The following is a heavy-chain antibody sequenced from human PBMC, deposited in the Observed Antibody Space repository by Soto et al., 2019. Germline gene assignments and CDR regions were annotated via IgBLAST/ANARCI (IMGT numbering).Heavy chain of an antibody. CDR3: ARLESSYGYIDY. D-gene: IGHD5-18*01. CDR1: GGSVSSGSYH. Sequence: SETLSLTCTVSGGSVSSGSYHWSWIRQPPGKGLEWIGYLYYSGSTNYNPSLKSRVTISVDTSKTQFSLKLSSVTAADTAVYYCARLESSYGYIDYWGQGTLVTVSS. J-gene: IGHJ4*02. V-gene: IGHV4-61*01. CDR2: LYYSGST.